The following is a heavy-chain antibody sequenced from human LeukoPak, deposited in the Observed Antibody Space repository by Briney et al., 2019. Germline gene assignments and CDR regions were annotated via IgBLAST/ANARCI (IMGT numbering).Heavy chain of an antibody. D-gene: IGHD2-15*01. J-gene: IGHJ4*02. CDR1: GFTFSSHA. CDR2: ISGSGDRT. Sequence: GGSLRLSCAASGFTFSSHAMSWVRQAPGKELAWVSSISGSGDRTYYADSVQGRLTISRDNSKKTVYVQVNSLRADDTAVYYCVRKVIVATNYFDLWGQGTLVTVSS. V-gene: IGHV3-23*01. CDR3: VRKVIVATNYFDL.